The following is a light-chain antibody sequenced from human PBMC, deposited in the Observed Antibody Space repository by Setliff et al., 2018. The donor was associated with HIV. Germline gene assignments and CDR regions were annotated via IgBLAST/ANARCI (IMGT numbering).Light chain of an antibody. Sequence: QSVLTQPASVSGSPGQSITISCTGTSSDVGGYSHVSWYQQHPGKAPKLMIYEVRNRHSGVSNRFSGSKSGNTAYLTISGLQTEDEADYYCSSYAITNTLPFGTGTKVTVL. CDR1: SSDVGGYSH. V-gene: IGLV2-14*01. CDR3: SSYAITNTLP. J-gene: IGLJ1*01. CDR2: EVR.